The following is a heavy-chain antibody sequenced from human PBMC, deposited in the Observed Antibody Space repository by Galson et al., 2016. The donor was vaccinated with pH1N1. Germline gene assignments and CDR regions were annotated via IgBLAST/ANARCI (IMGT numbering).Heavy chain of an antibody. V-gene: IGHV1-8*01. Sequence: SVKVSCKASGYTFTDYDINWVRQGTGQGLEWMGWMNPSNDNTGYAQKFQGRVTMTRNTSISTAYMELSSLGSEDTAVYYCARGGYCSGGSCYDVFDYWGQGTLVTVS. CDR1: GYTFTDYD. J-gene: IGHJ4*02. CDR2: MNPSNDNT. CDR3: ARGGYCSGGSCYDVFDY. D-gene: IGHD2-15*01.